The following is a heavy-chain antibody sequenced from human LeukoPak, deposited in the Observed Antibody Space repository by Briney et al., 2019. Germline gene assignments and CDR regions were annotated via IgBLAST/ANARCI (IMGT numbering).Heavy chain of an antibody. D-gene: IGHD2-15*01. CDR1: GYTFTTYY. CDR3: ARNVGSGFDY. Sequence: ASVKVSCKSSGYTFTTYYIHWVRQAPGQGLEWLGFINPSGGSTSYAQKFQGRVTMTRDMSTNTVYMELRSLRSEDTAVYYCARNVGSGFDYWGQGTLVTVSS. J-gene: IGHJ4*02. V-gene: IGHV1-46*01. CDR2: INPSGGST.